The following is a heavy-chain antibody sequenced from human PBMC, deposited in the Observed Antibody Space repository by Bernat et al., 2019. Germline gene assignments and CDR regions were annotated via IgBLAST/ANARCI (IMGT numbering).Heavy chain of an antibody. D-gene: IGHD6-13*01. J-gene: IGHJ5*02. CDR1: GGTFSSYA. CDR2: IIPILGIA. CDR3: ARPIAAAGSNWFDP. Sequence: QVQLVQSGAEVKKPGSSVKVSCKASGGTFSSYAISWVRQAPGQGLEWMGRIIPILGIANYAQKFQGRVTITADKSTSTAYMELSSLRSEDTAVYYCARPIAAAGSNWFDPWGQGTLVTVSS. V-gene: IGHV1-69*04.